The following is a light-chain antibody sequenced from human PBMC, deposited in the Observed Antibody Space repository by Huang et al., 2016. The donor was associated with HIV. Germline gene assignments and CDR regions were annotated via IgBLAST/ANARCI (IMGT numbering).Light chain of an antibody. CDR3: QQYDSYPWT. CDR2: KSS. V-gene: IGKV1-5*03. Sequence: DIQMTQSHSTLSASVGDRVTITCRASQSINQWLAWDQQKPGTAPKVLIYKSSSLESGVPLRFSGSGSGTEFTLTISSLQPDDFATYYCQQYDSYPWTFGQRTKLEIK. J-gene: IGKJ2*02. CDR1: QSINQW.